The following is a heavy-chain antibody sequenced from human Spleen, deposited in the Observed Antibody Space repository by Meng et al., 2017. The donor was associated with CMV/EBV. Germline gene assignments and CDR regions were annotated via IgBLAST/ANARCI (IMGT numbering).Heavy chain of an antibody. CDR3: ARDGNLGFGMRGGVDD. V-gene: IGHV3-74*01. D-gene: IGHD3-10*01. CDR2: INSDGSST. Sequence: GGSLRLSCAASGFTFDDYGMSWVRRAPGKGLVWVARINSDGSSTSYADSVKGRFTITRDNAKNTLYLQMNSMRTEDTAVYYCARDGNLGFGMRGGVDDWGQGTLVTVSS. J-gene: IGHJ4*02. CDR1: GFTFDDYG.